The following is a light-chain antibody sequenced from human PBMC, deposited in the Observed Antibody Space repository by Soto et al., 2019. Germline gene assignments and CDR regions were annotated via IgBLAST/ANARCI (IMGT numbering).Light chain of an antibody. CDR1: QSITSY. V-gene: IGKV1-39*01. CDR2: AAS. J-gene: IGKJ4*01. Sequence: DIQMTQSPSSLSASVGDRVTITCRASQSITSYLNWYQQKPGNAPKLLIYAASSLQSGVPSRFSGSRSGTDFTLTISSLQPKDFATYYCQQSYSTLGLTFGGGTKVEIK. CDR3: QQSYSTLGLT.